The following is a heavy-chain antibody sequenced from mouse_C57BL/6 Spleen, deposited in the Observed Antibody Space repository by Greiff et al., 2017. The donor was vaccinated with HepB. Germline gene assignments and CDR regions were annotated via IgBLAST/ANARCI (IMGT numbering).Heavy chain of an antibody. J-gene: IGHJ4*01. CDR3: ARRDYYGLGAMDY. V-gene: IGHV1-76*01. CDR1: GYTFTDYY. Sequence: QVQLQQSGAELVRPGASVKLSCKASGYTFTDYYINWVKQRPGQGLEWIARIYPGSGNTYYNEKFKGKATLTAEKSSSTAYMQLSSLTSEDSAVYFCARRDYYGLGAMDYWGQGTSVTVSS. CDR2: IYPGSGNT. D-gene: IGHD1-2*01.